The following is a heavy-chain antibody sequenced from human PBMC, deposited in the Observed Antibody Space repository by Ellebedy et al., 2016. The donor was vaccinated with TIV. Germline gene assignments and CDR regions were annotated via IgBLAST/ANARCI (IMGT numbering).Heavy chain of an antibody. CDR3: AREGYGAWFDT. CDR2: IRGKGYGGTT. J-gene: IGHJ5*02. V-gene: IGHV3-72*01. CDR1: GFRFSDHY. Sequence: PGGSLRLSCAASGFRFSDHYIDRVRQAPGKGLEWVGFIRGKGYGGTTEYAASVKDRFTISRDDSENVVYLEMKGLTTEDTAVYFCAREGYGAWFDTWGQGSLVTVSS. D-gene: IGHD3-16*01.